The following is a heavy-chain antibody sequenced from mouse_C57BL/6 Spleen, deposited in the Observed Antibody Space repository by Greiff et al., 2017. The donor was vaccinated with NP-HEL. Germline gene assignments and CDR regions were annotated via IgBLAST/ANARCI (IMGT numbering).Heavy chain of an antibody. Sequence: QVQLQQSGPELVKPGASVKISCKASGYAFSSSWMNWVKQRPGKGLEWIGRIYPGDGDTNYNGKFKGKATLTADKSSSTAYMQLSSLTSEDSAVYFCARGGIYDGYYWFAYWGQGTLVTVSA. D-gene: IGHD2-3*01. CDR3: ARGGIYDGYYWFAY. J-gene: IGHJ3*01. CDR2: IYPGDGDT. V-gene: IGHV1-82*01. CDR1: GYAFSSSW.